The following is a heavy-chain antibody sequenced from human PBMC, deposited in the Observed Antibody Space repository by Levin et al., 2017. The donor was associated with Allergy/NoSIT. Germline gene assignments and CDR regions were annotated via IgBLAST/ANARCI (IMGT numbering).Heavy chain of an antibody. CDR3: ARDHTIANDDFWSGCCRDGMDV. D-gene: IGHD3-3*01. J-gene: IGHJ6*02. CDR2: ISYDGSNK. CDR1: GFTFSSYA. V-gene: IGHV3-30*04. Sequence: PGGSLRLSCAASGFTFSSYAMHWVRQAPGKGLEWVAVISYDGSNKYYADSVKGRFTISRDNSKNTLYLQMNSLRAEDTAVYYCARDHTIANDDFWSGCCRDGMDVWGQGTTVTVSS.